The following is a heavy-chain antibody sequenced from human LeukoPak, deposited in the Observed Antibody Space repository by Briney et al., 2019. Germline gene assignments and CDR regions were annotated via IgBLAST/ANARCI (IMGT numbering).Heavy chain of an antibody. CDR3: ARENWRDGYVGSK. V-gene: IGHV4-39*07. CDR2: IHHSGST. CDR1: GGSIVSSTFY. Sequence: SETLSLTCSVSGGSIVSSTFYWGWVRQPPGKGLEWIGIIHHSGSTYYNSSLKSRVTISVDTSKNTLSLKLNSVTAADTAVYYCARENWRDGYVGSKWGQGTLVTVSS. J-gene: IGHJ4*02. D-gene: IGHD5-24*01.